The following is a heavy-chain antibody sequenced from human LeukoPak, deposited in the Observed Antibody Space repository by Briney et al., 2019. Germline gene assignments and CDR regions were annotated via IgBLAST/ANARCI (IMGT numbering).Heavy chain of an antibody. V-gene: IGHV3-23*01. Sequence: GGSLRLSCAASGFTFSSYAMSWVRQAPGKGLEWVSAISGSGGSTYYADSVKGRFTISRDNSKNTLYLQMNSLRAEDTAVYYCAKAVSIVTAIPDYFDYWGQGTLVTVSS. J-gene: IGHJ4*02. CDR3: AKAVSIVTAIPDYFDY. CDR1: GFTFSSYA. CDR2: ISGSGGST. D-gene: IGHD2-21*02.